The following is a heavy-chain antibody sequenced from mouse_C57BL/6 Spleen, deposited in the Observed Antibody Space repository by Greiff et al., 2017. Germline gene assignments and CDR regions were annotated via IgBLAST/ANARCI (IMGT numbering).Heavy chain of an antibody. J-gene: IGHJ2*01. CDR1: GFTFSSYA. V-gene: IGHV5-4*01. D-gene: IGHD4-1*01. CDR2: ISDGGSYT. Sequence: EVQVVESGGGLVKPGGSLKLSCAASGFTFSSYAMSWVRQTPEKWLEWVATISDGGSYTYYPDNVKGRFTISRDNAKNNLYLQMSHLKSEDTAMYYCARGTGTDYWGQGTTLTVSS. CDR3: ARGTGTDY.